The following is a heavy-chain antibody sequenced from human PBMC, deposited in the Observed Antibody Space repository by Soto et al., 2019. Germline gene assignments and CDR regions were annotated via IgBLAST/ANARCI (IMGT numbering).Heavy chain of an antibody. D-gene: IGHD2-2*01. V-gene: IGHV1-8*01. CDR1: GYTFTSYD. J-gene: IGHJ4*02. CDR3: ASGPSLRGCSSTGCQYYFDY. CDR2: MNPNSGNT. Sequence: QVQLVQSGAEVKKPGASVKGSCKASGYTFTSYDINWVRQATGHGLEWMGWMNPNSGNTGYAQKFQGRDTMTRTTAISTAYTELRCLRSDDTAVYYCASGPSLRGCSSTGCQYYFDYWGQGPLVAVAA.